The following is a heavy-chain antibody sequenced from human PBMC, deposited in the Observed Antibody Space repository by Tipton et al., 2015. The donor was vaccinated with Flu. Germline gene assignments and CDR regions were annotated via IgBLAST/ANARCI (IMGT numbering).Heavy chain of an antibody. Sequence: TLFLTCAVYGGSFSGYYWSWIRQPPGKGLEWIGEINHSGSTNYNPSLKSRVTISVDTSKNQFSLKLSSVTAADTAVYYCAYCGGDCYPHVYWGQGTLVTVSS. CDR2: INHSGST. V-gene: IGHV4-34*01. J-gene: IGHJ4*02. D-gene: IGHD2-21*02. CDR1: GGSFSGYY. CDR3: AYCGGDCYPHVY.